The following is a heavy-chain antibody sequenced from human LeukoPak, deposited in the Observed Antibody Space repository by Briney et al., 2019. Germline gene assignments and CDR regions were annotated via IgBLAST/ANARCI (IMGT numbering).Heavy chain of an antibody. J-gene: IGHJ4*02. CDR3: ARTNSGSPNGY. CDR1: GFTFSSYG. Sequence: PGGSLRLSCAASGFTFSSYGMHWVRQAPGKGLEWVAVISYDGSNKYYADSVKGRFTISRDNAKNSLYLQMNSLRAEDTAVYYCARTNSGSPNGYWGQGTLVTVSS. V-gene: IGHV3-30*03. CDR2: ISYDGSNK. D-gene: IGHD1-26*01.